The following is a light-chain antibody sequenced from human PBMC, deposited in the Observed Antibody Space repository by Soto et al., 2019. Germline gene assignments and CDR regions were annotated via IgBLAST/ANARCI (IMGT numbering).Light chain of an antibody. V-gene: IGKV1-39*01. CDR1: QSIGSS. CDR3: QQSINLPRT. CDR2: AAS. J-gene: IGKJ1*01. Sequence: MTQSPSSLSASVGEAITITCWPIQSIGSSWTWFRQSPGQPPNPLLIAASNWNAGVPPRFSGSGSGTSFSLTIRSLQPVDFATYNGQQSINLPRTFGPGPRWIS.